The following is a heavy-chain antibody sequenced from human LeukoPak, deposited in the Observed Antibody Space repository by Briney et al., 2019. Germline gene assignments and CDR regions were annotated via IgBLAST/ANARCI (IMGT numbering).Heavy chain of an antibody. J-gene: IGHJ6*03. V-gene: IGHV4-34*01. D-gene: IGHD3-10*01. Sequence: PSETLSLTCAVYGGSFSGYYWSWIRQPPGKGLEWIGEINHSGGTNYNPSLKSRVTISVDTSKNQFSLKLGSVTAADTAVYYCARGSPYYYGPGSYYKGDRYYMDVWGKGTTVTVSS. CDR2: INHSGGT. CDR3: ARGSPYYYGPGSYYKGDRYYMDV. CDR1: GGSFSGYY.